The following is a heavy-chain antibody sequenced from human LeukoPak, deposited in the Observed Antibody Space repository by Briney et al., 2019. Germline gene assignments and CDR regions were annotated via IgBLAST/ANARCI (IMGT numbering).Heavy chain of an antibody. Sequence: SVKVSCKASGGTFSSYAISWVRQAPGPGLEWMGGIIPIFGTASYARKFQGRVTITADESTSTAYMELSSLESEDTAVYYCARDPLEMATIKDLVYYYYYMDVWGKGTTVTVSS. V-gene: IGHV1-69*13. CDR1: GGTFSSYA. J-gene: IGHJ6*03. CDR2: IIPIFGTA. D-gene: IGHD5-24*01. CDR3: ARDPLEMATIKDLVYYYYYMDV.